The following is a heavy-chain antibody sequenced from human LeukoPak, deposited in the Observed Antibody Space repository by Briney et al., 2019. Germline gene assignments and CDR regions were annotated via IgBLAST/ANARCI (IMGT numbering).Heavy chain of an antibody. CDR1: GFTFSDYY. J-gene: IGHJ3*02. D-gene: IGHD3-9*01. CDR2: ISSSGSTI. CDR3: ASIYDILTGYYPSVSAFDI. V-gene: IGHV3-11*04. Sequence: GGSLRLSCAASGFTFSDYYMSWIRQAPGKGLEWVSYISSSGSTIYYADSVKGRFTISRDNSKNTLYLQMNSLRAEDTAVYYCASIYDILTGYYPSVSAFDIWGQGTMVTVSS.